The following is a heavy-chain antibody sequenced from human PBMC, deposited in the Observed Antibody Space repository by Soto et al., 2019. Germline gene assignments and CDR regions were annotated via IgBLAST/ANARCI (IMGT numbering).Heavy chain of an antibody. CDR3: ARAPNDYNYHYYGLDV. CDR2: IYYSGNT. V-gene: IGHV4-59*01. CDR1: GGSISSYY. J-gene: IGHJ6*02. D-gene: IGHD4-4*01. Sequence: QVQLQESGPGLVKPSETLSLTCVVSGGSISSYYWSWIRQPPGKGLECFGYIYYSGNTKYNPSLESRVTISVDMSKNQFSLNLRSVTAADTAVYYCARAPNDYNYHYYGLDVWGLGTTVTVSS.